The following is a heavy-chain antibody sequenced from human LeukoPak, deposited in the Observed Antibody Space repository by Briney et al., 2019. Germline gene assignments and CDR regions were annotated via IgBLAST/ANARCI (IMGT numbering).Heavy chain of an antibody. CDR3: VRDAQRGFDYSNSLQY. CDR2: IWSDGTNR. CDR1: GFIFNHYA. J-gene: IGHJ4*02. D-gene: IGHD4-11*01. Sequence: GGSLRLSCEASGFIFNHYALHWVRQAPNKGLEWVAVIWSDGTNRYYADPVKGRFSIFRDDSQKRVFLQMNSLRAEDTAVYYCVRDAQRGFDYSNSLQYWGQGALVTVSS. V-gene: IGHV3-33*01.